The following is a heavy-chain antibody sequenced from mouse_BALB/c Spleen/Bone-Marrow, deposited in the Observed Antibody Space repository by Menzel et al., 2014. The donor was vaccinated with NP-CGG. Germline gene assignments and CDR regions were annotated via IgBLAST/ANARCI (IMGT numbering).Heavy chain of an antibody. J-gene: IGHJ2*01. D-gene: IGHD1-1*01. Sequence: EVQGVESGGGLVKPGGSLELSCAASGFTFSSYGMSWVRQTPEKRLEWVATISGGGSYTYYPDSVKGRFTVSRDNAKNNLYLQMSSLRSEDTALYYCAKQYGSSYFDYWGQGTTLTVSS. CDR2: ISGGGSYT. CDR1: GFTFSSYG. V-gene: IGHV5-9-2*01. CDR3: AKQYGSSYFDY.